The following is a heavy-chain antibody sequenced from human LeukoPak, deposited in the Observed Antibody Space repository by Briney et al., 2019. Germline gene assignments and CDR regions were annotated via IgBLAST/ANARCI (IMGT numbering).Heavy chain of an antibody. V-gene: IGHV3-7*01. CDR1: GCTFSSYW. CDR2: IKQDGSER. CDR3: ARGRTARDGYGAYAFDI. Sequence: GGSLRLSCAASGCTFSSYWRSWVRQAPGKGLEWVANIKQDGSERYYVDSVKGRFTISRDNAKNSLYLQMNSLRAEDTAVYYCARGRTARDGYGAYAFDIWGQGTMVTVFS. D-gene: IGHD5-24*01. J-gene: IGHJ3*02.